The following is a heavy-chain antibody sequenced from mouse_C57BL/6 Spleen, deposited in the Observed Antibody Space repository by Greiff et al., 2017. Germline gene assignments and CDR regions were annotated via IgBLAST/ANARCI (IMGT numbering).Heavy chain of an antibody. CDR1: GYAFSSYW. D-gene: IGHD2-4*01. CDR2: IYPGDGDT. Sequence: QVQLKEAGAERGKNGDSVKISCKASGYAFSSYWMNWVKQRPGKGLEWIGQIYPGDGDTNYNGKFKGKATLTADKSSSTAYMQLSSLTSEDSAVYFCARRVYYDYDWFAYWGQGTLVTVSA. CDR3: ARRVYYDYDWFAY. V-gene: IGHV1-80*01. J-gene: IGHJ3*01.